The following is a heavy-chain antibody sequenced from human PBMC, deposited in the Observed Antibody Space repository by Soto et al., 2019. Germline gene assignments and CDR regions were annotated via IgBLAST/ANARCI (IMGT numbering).Heavy chain of an antibody. V-gene: IGHV3-73*01. Sequence: PGGSLRLSCAASGFTFSGSAMQWVRQASGKGLEWVGRIRSKANSYATAYAASVKGRFTISRDDSKNTAYLQMNSLKTEDTAVYYCTRPRPYDMDAFDIWGQGTMVTVSS. CDR1: GFTFSGSA. J-gene: IGHJ3*02. CDR2: IRSKANSYAT. D-gene: IGHD3-9*01. CDR3: TRPRPYDMDAFDI.